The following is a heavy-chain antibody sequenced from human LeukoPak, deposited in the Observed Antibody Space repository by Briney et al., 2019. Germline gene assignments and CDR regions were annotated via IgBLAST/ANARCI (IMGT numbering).Heavy chain of an antibody. D-gene: IGHD2-8*01. CDR2: ISSSSSYI. CDR1: GFTFSSYS. J-gene: IGHJ6*02. CDR3: AREPSTLIGYYYGMDV. V-gene: IGHV3-21*01. Sequence: TGGSLRLSCAASGFTFSSYSMNWVRQAPGKGLEWVSSISSSSSYIYYADSVKGRFTISRDNAKNSLYPQMNSLRAEDTAVYYCAREPSTLIGYYYGMDVWGQGTTVTVSS.